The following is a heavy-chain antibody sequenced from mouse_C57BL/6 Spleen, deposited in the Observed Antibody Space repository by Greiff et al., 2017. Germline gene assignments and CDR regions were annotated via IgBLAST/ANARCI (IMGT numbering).Heavy chain of an antibody. CDR2: INPNNGGT. Sequence: VHVKQSGPELVKPGASVKISCKASGYTFTDYYMNWVKQSHGKSLEWIGDINPNNGGTSYNQKFKGKATLTVDKSSSTAYMELRSLTSEDSAVYYCARKEVTGFDYWGQGTTLTVSS. J-gene: IGHJ2*01. V-gene: IGHV1-26*01. CDR3: ARKEVTGFDY. CDR1: GYTFTDYY. D-gene: IGHD2-2*01.